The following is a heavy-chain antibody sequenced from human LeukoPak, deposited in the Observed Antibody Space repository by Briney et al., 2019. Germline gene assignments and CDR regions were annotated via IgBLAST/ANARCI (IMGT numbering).Heavy chain of an antibody. CDR2: LSYTGKT. J-gene: IGHJ4*02. Sequence: ASETLSLTCNVSGVSVSTSHWSWIRQRPGKGLEWIGCLSYTGKTDYNPSLKSRVSISLGSSNNHFSLKLTSVTAADTAVYYCSEGYFEPFDHWGQGILVTVSS. D-gene: IGHD2/OR15-2a*01. V-gene: IGHV4-59*02. CDR1: GVSVSTSH. CDR3: SEGYFEPFDH.